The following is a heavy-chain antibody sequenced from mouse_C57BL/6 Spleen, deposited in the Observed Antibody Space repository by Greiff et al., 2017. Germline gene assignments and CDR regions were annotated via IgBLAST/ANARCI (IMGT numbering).Heavy chain of an antibody. V-gene: IGHV14-1*01. J-gene: IGHJ4*01. D-gene: IGHD1-1*01. CDR3: TTLLTTVVAKDAMDY. CDR2: IDPEDGDT. CDR1: GFNIKDYY. Sequence: DVQLQESGAELVRPGASVKLSCTASGFNIKDYYMHWVKQRPEQGLEWIGRIDPEDGDTEYAPKFQGKATMTADTSSNTAYLQLISLTSEDTAVYYCTTLLTTVVAKDAMDYWGQGTSVTVAS.